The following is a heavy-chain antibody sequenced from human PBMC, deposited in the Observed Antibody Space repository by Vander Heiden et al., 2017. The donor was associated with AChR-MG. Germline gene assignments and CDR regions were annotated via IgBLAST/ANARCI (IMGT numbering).Heavy chain of an antibody. CDR2: TYSGGTT. Sequence: EVQLVESGGGLVQPGGSLRLSCAASGFTVANNYMTWVRQVPGKGLEWVSVTYSGGTTHYADSVNGRFTISRDSSKNTLYLQMSSMRAEDTAIYYCAREEWDYGRVFHIWGRGTLVTVSS. CDR1: GFTVANNY. V-gene: IGHV3-53*01. D-gene: IGHD3-10*01. CDR3: AREEWDYGRVFHI. J-gene: IGHJ3*02.